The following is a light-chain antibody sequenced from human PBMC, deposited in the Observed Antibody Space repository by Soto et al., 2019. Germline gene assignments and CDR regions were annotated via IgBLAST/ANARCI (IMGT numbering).Light chain of an antibody. J-gene: IGLJ2*01. V-gene: IGLV2-8*01. CDR3: SSYAGRNNFGV. Sequence: QSALTQPPSASGSPGQSVTISCTGSSSDVGGYKYVSWYQQHPGKAPKLLIYEVNKRPSGVPDRFSGSKSGNTASLTVSGLQAEDEVDYYCSSYAGRNNFGVFGGGTKVTVL. CDR1: SSDVGGYKY. CDR2: EVN.